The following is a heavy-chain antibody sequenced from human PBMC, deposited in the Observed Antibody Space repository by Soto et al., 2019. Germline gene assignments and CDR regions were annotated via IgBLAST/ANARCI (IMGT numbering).Heavy chain of an antibody. CDR2: ISAYNGNT. CDR1: GYTFTSYA. J-gene: IGHJ4*02. D-gene: IGHD6-13*01. Sequence: QVQLVQSGAEVKKPGASVKVSCKTSGYTFTSYAISWVRQAPGQGLEWMGWISAYNGNTHYAQTLQGRVTMTTDTATSTASMELRSLRSDDTAVYYCARDLAAAGPFDYWGQGTLVTVSS. CDR3: ARDLAAAGPFDY. V-gene: IGHV1-18*01.